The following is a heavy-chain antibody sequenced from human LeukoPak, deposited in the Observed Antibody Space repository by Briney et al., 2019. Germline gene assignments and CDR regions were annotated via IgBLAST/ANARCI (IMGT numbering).Heavy chain of an antibody. CDR3: ARTSDGNWFDP. CDR1: GFTFDDYG. Sequence: PGGSLRLSCAASGFTFDDYGMSWVRQGPGKGLEWASGINWNGGNTGYADSVKGRFTIFRDNAKNSLYLEMDSLRVEDTALYYCARTSDGNWFDPWGQGTLVTVSS. D-gene: IGHD1-26*01. V-gene: IGHV3-20*04. J-gene: IGHJ5*02. CDR2: INWNGGNT.